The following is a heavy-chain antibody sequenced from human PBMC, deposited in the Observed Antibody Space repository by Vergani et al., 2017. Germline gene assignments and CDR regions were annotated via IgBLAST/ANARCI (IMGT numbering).Heavy chain of an antibody. CDR1: GFTFSSYA. V-gene: IGHV3-9*01. Sequence: EVQLLESGGGLVQPGGSLRLSCAASGFTFSSYAMHWVRQAPGKGLEWVSGISWNSGSIGYADSVKGRFTISRDNAKNSLYLQMNSLRAEDTALYYCAKKGANAFDIWGQGTMVTVSS. J-gene: IGHJ3*02. CDR3: AKKGANAFDI. CDR2: ISWNSGSI.